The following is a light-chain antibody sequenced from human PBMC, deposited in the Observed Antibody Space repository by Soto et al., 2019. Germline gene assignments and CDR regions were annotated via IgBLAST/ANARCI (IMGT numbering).Light chain of an antibody. CDR3: QQYNDWPLT. Sequence: EIVLIQSPATLSLSTGERATLSCRASQSVSSNLAWYQQKPGQAPSLLIYGAFTRATGIPARFSGTGSGTEFTLTISSLQSEDFALYYCQQYNDWPLTFGQGTKV. CDR1: QSVSSN. V-gene: IGKV3-15*01. CDR2: GAF. J-gene: IGKJ1*01.